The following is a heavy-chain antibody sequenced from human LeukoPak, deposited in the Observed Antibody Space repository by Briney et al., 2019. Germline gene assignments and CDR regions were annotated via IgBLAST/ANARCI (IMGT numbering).Heavy chain of an antibody. V-gene: IGHV3-23*01. CDR1: GFTFSSQA. D-gene: IGHD3-3*01. CDR3: ARGDFWSGDYTDAFDV. J-gene: IGHJ3*01. Sequence: PGGSLRLSCAAPGFTFSSQAMSWVRQAPGRGLEWVSDISGSAGSTYYADSGKGRFTISRDNAKNSLYLQMNSLRAEDTAVYYCARGDFWSGDYTDAFDVWGQGTMVTVSS. CDR2: ISGSAGST.